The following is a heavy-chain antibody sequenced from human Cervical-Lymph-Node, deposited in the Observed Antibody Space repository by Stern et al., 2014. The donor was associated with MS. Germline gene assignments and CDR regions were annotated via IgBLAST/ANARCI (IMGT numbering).Heavy chain of an antibody. CDR2: ISSTATYI. D-gene: IGHD4-23*01. V-gene: IGHV3-21*01. CDR1: GFTFSTSS. J-gene: IGHJ4*02. CDR3: ARGYGGNSEGDY. Sequence: EVQLVESGGGLVKPGESLRLSCAVSGFTFSTSSMNWVRQAPGQGLEWVSSISSTATYIYYADSVKGRFTFSRDNAKNSLYLQMNSLSPQDTAVYYCARGYGGNSEGDYWGQGTLVIVSS.